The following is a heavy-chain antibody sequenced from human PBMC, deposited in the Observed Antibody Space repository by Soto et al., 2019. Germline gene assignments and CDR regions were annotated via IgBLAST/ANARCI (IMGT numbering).Heavy chain of an antibody. CDR2: ISYDGSNK. Sequence: QVQLVESGGGVVQPGRSLRLSCAASGFTFSSYAMHWVRQAPGTGLEWVAVISYDGSNKYYADSVKGRLTISRDNSKNTLYLQMNSLRAEDTAVYYYARNGYSSSIDYWGQGTLVTVSS. D-gene: IGHD6-13*01. V-gene: IGHV3-30-3*01. CDR1: GFTFSSYA. J-gene: IGHJ4*02. CDR3: ARNGYSSSIDY.